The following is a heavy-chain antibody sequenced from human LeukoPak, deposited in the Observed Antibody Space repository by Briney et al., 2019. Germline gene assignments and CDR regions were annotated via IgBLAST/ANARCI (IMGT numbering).Heavy chain of an antibody. D-gene: IGHD4-17*01. CDR3: ANNPTTVPY. Sequence: PGGSLRLSCEASGFTFSSYGMTWVRPAPGKGLEWVSGISGSGGSTNYADSVKGRFTVSRDNSKNTLFLQMNSLRAEDTAVYYCANNPTTVPYWGQGTLVTVSS. J-gene: IGHJ4*02. CDR1: GFTFSSYG. V-gene: IGHV3-23*01. CDR2: ISGSGGST.